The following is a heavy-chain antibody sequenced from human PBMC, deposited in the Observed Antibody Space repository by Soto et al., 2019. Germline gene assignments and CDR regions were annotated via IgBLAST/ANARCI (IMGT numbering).Heavy chain of an antibody. CDR1: GFTVSSYA. CDR3: ARDAGRSGSYLAY. Sequence: QVQLVESGGGVVQPGRSLRLSCAASGFTVSSYAMHWVRQAPGKGLEWVAVISYDGSNKYYADSVNGRFTISRDNSKNTLYLQMNSLRAEDAAVYYCARDAGRSGSYLAYWGQGTLVTVSS. CDR2: ISYDGSNK. V-gene: IGHV3-30-3*01. D-gene: IGHD1-26*01. J-gene: IGHJ4*02.